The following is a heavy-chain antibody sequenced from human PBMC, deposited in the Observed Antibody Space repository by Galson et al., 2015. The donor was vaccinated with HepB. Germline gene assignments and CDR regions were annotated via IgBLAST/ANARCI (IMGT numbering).Heavy chain of an antibody. V-gene: IGHV3-23*01. Sequence: SLRLSCAASGFTFSSYAMSWVRQAPGKGLEWVSAISGSGGSTYYADSVKGRFTISRDNSKNTLYLQINSLRAEDTAVYYCAKNGELYYDFWSGKEFGYWGQGTLVTVSS. CDR2: ISGSGGST. D-gene: IGHD3-3*01. CDR3: AKNGELYYDFWSGKEFGY. J-gene: IGHJ4*02. CDR1: GFTFSSYA.